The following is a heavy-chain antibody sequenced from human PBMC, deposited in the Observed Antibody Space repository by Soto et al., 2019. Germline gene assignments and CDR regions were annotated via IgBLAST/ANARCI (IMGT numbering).Heavy chain of an antibody. J-gene: IGHJ4*02. Sequence: RALRLSCLASGFTVSSNYMSWVRPAPGKGLEWVSVSYSGGSTDYADSVRGRFTISRDNSKNTLYLQMNSLRAEDTAVYYCARARDGYNFLYEPTWGQGTLVTAPQ. CDR1: GFTVSSNY. D-gene: IGHD5-12*01. CDR2: SYSGGST. V-gene: IGHV3-53*01. CDR3: ARARDGYNFLYEPT.